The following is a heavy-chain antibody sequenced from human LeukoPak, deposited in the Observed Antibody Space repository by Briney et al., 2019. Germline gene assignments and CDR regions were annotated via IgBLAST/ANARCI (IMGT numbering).Heavy chain of an antibody. Sequence: GASVKVSCKASGYTFTSYGISWVRQAPGQGLEGMGWISAYNGNTNYAQKLQGRVTITADESTSTAYMELSSLRSEDTAVYYCASSGGSIAAAGTKFDYWGQGTLVTVSS. CDR1: GYTFTSYG. J-gene: IGHJ4*02. D-gene: IGHD6-13*01. V-gene: IGHV1-18*01. CDR3: ASSGGSIAAAGTKFDY. CDR2: ISAYNGNT.